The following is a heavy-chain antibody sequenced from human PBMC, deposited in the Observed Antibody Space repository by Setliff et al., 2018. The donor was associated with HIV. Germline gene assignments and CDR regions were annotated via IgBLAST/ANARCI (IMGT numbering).Heavy chain of an antibody. CDR2: IYPDDSDA. CDR3: ARNHLNYASGNTKTSGAYYFDS. V-gene: IGHV5-51*01. J-gene: IGHJ4*02. CDR1: GYSFYTYW. Sequence: GESLKISCKGSGYSFYTYWIAWVRQMPGRGLEVMGLIYPDDSDARYNPSFQGQVTISADKSISTAYLQWSSLKASDSAIFYCARNHLNYASGNTKTSGAYYFDSWGQGTLVTV. D-gene: IGHD3-10*01.